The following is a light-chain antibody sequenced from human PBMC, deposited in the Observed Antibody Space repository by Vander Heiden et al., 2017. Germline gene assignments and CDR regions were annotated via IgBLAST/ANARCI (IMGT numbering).Light chain of an antibody. CDR3: QQYYSSPYT. CDR1: KRVLYTSNDKNY. Sequence: DILMTQSPDSLSVPLGERATSTCTSSKRVLYTSNDKNYLAWYQQKPRQPPKLLIYGASTRASGVPDRFSGSGSGTDFTLTISSLQAEDVAVYYCQQYYSSPYTFGQGTKLEIK. J-gene: IGKJ2*01. V-gene: IGKV4-1*01. CDR2: GAS.